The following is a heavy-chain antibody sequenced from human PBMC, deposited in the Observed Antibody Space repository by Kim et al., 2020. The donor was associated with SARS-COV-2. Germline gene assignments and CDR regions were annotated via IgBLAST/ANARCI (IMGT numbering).Heavy chain of an antibody. CDR3: AKDLLSHSSAVSGAFDI. V-gene: IGHV3-23*01. Sequence: VKGRFTISRDNAKNTLYLQMNSLRAEDTAVYYCAKDLLSHSSAVSGAFDIWGQGTMVTVSS. J-gene: IGHJ3*02. D-gene: IGHD6-19*01.